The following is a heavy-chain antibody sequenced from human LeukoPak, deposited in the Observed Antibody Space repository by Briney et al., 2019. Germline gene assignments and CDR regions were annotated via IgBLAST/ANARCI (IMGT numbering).Heavy chain of an antibody. D-gene: IGHD5-18*01. V-gene: IGHV3-48*04. Sequence: PGGSLRLSCAASGFTFSSYSMNWVRQAPGRGLEWVSYISSSSSTIYYADSVKGRFTISRDNAKNSLYLQMNSLRAEDTAVYYCASVAWIQLINAFDIWGQGTMVTVSS. J-gene: IGHJ3*02. CDR1: GFTFSSYS. CDR3: ASVAWIQLINAFDI. CDR2: ISSSSSTI.